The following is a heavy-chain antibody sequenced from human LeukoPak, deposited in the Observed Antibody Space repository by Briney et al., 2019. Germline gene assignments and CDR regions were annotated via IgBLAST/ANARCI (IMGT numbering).Heavy chain of an antibody. CDR1: GGSISSYY. Sequence: SETLSLTCTVSGGSISSYYWSWIRQPPGKGLEWIGYIYYSGSTNYNPSLKSRVTISLDTPKNQFSLKLSSVTAADTAVYYCARSVGATTPFDYWGQGTLVTVSS. V-gene: IGHV4-59*01. CDR3: ARSVGATTPFDY. CDR2: IYYSGST. D-gene: IGHD1-26*01. J-gene: IGHJ4*02.